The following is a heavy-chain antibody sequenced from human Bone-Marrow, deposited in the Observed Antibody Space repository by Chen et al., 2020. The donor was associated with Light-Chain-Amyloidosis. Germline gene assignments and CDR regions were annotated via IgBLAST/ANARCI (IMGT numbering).Heavy chain of an antibody. Sequence: EVKKPGESLKISCKGSGYTFPNYWIGWVRKMPGKGLEWMGVIYPDDSDARYSPSFEGQVTISADKSITTAYLQWRSLKASDTAMYYCARRRDGYNFDYWGQGTLVTVSS. CDR2: IYPDDSDA. V-gene: IGHV5-51*01. CDR1: GYTFPNYW. CDR3: ARRRDGYNFDY. J-gene: IGHJ4*02. D-gene: IGHD5-12*01.